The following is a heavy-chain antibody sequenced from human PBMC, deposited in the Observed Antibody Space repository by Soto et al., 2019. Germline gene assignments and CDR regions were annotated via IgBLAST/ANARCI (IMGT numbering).Heavy chain of an antibody. CDR2: ISYDGSNK. CDR3: AKDLVLDILTGSLPFE. CDR1: GFTFSSYG. D-gene: IGHD3-9*01. V-gene: IGHV3-30*18. Sequence: QVQLVESGGGVVQPGRSLRLSCAASGFTFSSYGMHWVRQAPGKGLEWVAVISYDGSNKYYADSVKGRFTISRDNSKNTLYLQMNSLRAEDTAVYYCAKDLVLDILTGSLPFEWGQGTLVTVSS. J-gene: IGHJ4*02.